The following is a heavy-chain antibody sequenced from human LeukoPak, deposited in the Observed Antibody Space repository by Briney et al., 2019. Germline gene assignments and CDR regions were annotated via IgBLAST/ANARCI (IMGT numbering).Heavy chain of an antibody. V-gene: IGHV1-2*02. D-gene: IGHD1-26*01. J-gene: IGHJ5*02. CDR3: ARVLSGSPGNWFDP. Sequence: GASVKVSCKASGYTFTGYYMHWVRQAPGQGLEWMGWINPNSGGTNYAQKFQGRVTMTRDTSISTVYMELSRLRSDDTAVYYCARVLSGSPGNWFDPWGQGTLVTVSS. CDR2: INPNSGGT. CDR1: GYTFTGYY.